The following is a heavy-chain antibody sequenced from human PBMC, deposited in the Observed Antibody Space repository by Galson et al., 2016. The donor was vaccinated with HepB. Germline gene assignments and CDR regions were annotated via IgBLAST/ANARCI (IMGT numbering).Heavy chain of an antibody. CDR3: ARGLVVVTTREYYMDV. CDR1: GFTFSDYI. CDR2: ITSSSSYI. V-gene: IGHV3-21*01. Sequence: SLRLSCAASGFTFSDYIMNWVRQAPGRGLEWVSSITSSSSYIYYADSVRGRFTISRENAKNSLFLEMDSLRAEDTAVYYCARGLVVVTTREYYMDVRGKGATVTVSS. D-gene: IGHD2-21*02. J-gene: IGHJ6*03.